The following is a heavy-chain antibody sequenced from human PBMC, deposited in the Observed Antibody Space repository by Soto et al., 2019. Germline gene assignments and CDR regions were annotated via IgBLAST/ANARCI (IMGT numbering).Heavy chain of an antibody. D-gene: IGHD3-16*02. CDR2: ISYDGSNK. Sequence: PGGSLKLSCAASGFTFSSYAMHWVRQAPGKGLEWVAVISYDGSNKYYADSVKGRFTISRDNSKNTLYLQMNSLRAEDTAVYYCAREAIPYDYVWGSYRYYFDYWGQGTLVTVSS. CDR3: AREAIPYDYVWGSYRYYFDY. J-gene: IGHJ4*02. V-gene: IGHV3-30-3*01. CDR1: GFTFSSYA.